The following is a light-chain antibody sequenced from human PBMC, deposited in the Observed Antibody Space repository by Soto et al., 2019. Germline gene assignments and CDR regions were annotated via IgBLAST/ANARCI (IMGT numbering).Light chain of an antibody. J-gene: IGKJ5*01. Sequence: EIVLTQSPGTLSLSPGERASLSCRASQSVSSTLLAWHQQKPGQAPRLLIYGASSRATGIPDRFSGSGSGTDFTLTISRVEPEDFAVYYCQQYGSSPTFGQGTRLEI. CDR1: QSVSSTL. CDR3: QQYGSSPT. V-gene: IGKV3-20*01. CDR2: GAS.